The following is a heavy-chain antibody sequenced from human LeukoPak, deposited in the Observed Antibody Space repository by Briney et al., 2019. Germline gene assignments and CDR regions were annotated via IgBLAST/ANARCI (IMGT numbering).Heavy chain of an antibody. CDR3: AKEYYRIASAGWDAFDI. J-gene: IGHJ3*02. CDR2: INSRSNYI. Sequence: GGSLRLSCAASGFTFSTYSMNWVRQAPGKGLEWVSSINSRSNYIYYADSVKGRFTISRDNAKNTLYLQMNSLRAEDTAVYYCAKEYYRIASAGWDAFDIWGQGTMVTVSS. V-gene: IGHV3-21*04. D-gene: IGHD6-13*01. CDR1: GFTFSTYS.